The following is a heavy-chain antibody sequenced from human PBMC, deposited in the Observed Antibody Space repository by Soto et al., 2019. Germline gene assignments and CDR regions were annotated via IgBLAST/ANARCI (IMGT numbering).Heavy chain of an antibody. V-gene: IGHV4-34*01. CDR2: INHSGST. J-gene: IGHJ5*02. CDR3: ARVWAAGTAWFDP. D-gene: IGHD6-13*01. Sequence: QVQLQQWGAGLLKPSETLSLTCAVYGGSFSGYYWSWIRQPPGKGLEWIGEINHSGSTNYNPSLKSLGTISVDTSKNQFSLKLSSVTAADTAVYYCARVWAAGTAWFDPWGQGTLVTVSS. CDR1: GGSFSGYY.